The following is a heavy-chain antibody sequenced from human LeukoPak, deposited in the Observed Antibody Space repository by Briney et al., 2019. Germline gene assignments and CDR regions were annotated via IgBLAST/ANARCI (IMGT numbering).Heavy chain of an antibody. CDR3: ARSTRRQNDAFDI. Sequence: GGSLRLSCAASGVSFSSCSVNWVRQAPGKGLEWVSSISERSSYIYYADSMKGRFTISRDNAKNLLYLQMNSLRAEDTAVYYCARSTRRQNDAFDIWGQGTVVTVSS. J-gene: IGHJ3*02. CDR2: ISERSSYI. CDR1: GVSFSSCS. V-gene: IGHV3-21*06.